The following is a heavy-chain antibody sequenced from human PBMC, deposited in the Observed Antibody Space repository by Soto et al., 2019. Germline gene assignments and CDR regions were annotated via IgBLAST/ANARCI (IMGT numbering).Heavy chain of an antibody. CDR2: IKPDGSEK. J-gene: IGHJ5*02. CDR3: ARESRFLEWLSLNWFDP. Sequence: PGGSLRLSCAASGFTFSSYWMSWVRQAPGKGLEWVANIKPDGSEKFYVDSLKGRFTLSRDNAKNSLYLQMNSLRDEDTAVYYCARESRFLEWLSLNWFDPWGQGTLVTVSS. D-gene: IGHD3-3*01. V-gene: IGHV3-7*01. CDR1: GFTFSSYW.